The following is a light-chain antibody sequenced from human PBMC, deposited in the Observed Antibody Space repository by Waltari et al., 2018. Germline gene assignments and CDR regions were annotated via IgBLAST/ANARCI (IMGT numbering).Light chain of an antibody. CDR2: DDN. Sequence: NFMLTQPHSVSESPGKTVTISFTRSSGSIASNNVQWHQQRPSSAPTTVIYDDNQRPSGVPDRFSGSIDSSSNSASLTISGLKAEDEADYYCQSDDSSNKKIFGGGTKLTVL. CDR1: SGSIASNN. J-gene: IGLJ2*01. CDR3: QSDDSSNKKI. V-gene: IGLV6-57*03.